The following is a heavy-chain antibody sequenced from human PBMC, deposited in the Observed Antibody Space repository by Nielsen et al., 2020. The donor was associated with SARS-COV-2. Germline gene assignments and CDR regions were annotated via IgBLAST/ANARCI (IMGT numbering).Heavy chain of an antibody. CDR3: ARGKVRDIVVVVARYYYYYYMDV. J-gene: IGHJ6*03. Sequence: WVRQAPGQGLEWMGGSIPIFGTANYAQKFQGRVTITAYEATSTAYMELSSLRSEDTAVYYCARGKVRDIVVVVARYYYYYYMDVWGKGTTVTVSS. CDR2: SIPIFGTA. D-gene: IGHD2-15*01. V-gene: IGHV1-69*01.